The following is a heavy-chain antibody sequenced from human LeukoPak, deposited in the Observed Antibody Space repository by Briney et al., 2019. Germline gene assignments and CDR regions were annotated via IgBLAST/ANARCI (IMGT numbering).Heavy chain of an antibody. CDR2: VNRDGSET. Sequence: GGSLRLSCAASGFTLSNHWMTWVRQVPGRGPEWVANVNRDGSETYYLDSVKGRFTISRDNAKNSLYLQMNSLRAEDTALYHCARNNGMDVWGQGTTVIVSS. CDR1: GFTLSNHW. V-gene: IGHV3-7*03. CDR3: ARNNGMDV. J-gene: IGHJ6*02.